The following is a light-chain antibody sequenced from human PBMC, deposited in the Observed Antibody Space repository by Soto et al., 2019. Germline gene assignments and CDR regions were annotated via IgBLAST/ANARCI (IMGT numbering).Light chain of an antibody. V-gene: IGLV2-11*01. Sequence: QSALTQPRSVSGSPGQSVTISCTGTSSDVGGYNFVSWYQQHPGKAPKFLIYDVSKRPSGVPDRFSGSKSANTASLTISGLQAEDEADYYCCSYAGSYSWVFGGGTKVTVL. CDR1: SSDVGGYNF. CDR2: DVS. CDR3: CSYAGSYSWV. J-gene: IGLJ3*02.